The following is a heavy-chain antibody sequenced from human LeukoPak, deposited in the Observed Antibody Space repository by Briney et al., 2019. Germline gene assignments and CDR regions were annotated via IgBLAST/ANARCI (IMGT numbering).Heavy chain of an antibody. J-gene: IGHJ4*02. Sequence: ASVKVSCKASGYTFTSYGISWVRQAPGQGLEWMGWISAYNGNTNYAQKLQGRVTMTTDTSTNTAYMELRSLRSDDTAVYYCARGEDYDSSGYPFDYWGQGTLVTVSS. CDR3: ARGEDYDSSGYPFDY. CDR1: GYTFTSYG. D-gene: IGHD3-22*01. CDR2: ISAYNGNT. V-gene: IGHV1-18*01.